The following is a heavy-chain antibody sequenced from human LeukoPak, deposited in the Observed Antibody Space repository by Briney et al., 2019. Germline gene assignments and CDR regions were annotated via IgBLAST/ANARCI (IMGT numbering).Heavy chain of an antibody. CDR1: GGTFSSYA. CDR3: ARVGIAAPQRGDY. D-gene: IGHD6-13*01. CDR2: IIPIFGTA. V-gene: IGHV1-69*13. J-gene: IGHJ4*02. Sequence: SVKVSCKASGGTFSSYAISWVRQAPGQGLEWRGGIIPIFGTANSAQKLQGRVTTTADASTSTAYMALSSVRSEDTAVYCCARVGIAAPQRGDYWGQGTLVTVSS.